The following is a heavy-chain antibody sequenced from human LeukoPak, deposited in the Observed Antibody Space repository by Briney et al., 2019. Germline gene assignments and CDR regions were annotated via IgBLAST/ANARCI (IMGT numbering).Heavy chain of an antibody. CDR2: ITGGGTGT. CDR1: GFSFSSYA. D-gene: IGHD2-15*01. Sequence: QPGGSLRLSCEASGFSFSSYAMTWVRRAPGKGLEWVSAITGGGTGTSTAGSVKGRFTISRDNAKNTLYLQMNSLRAEDTAVYYCAKGGGTVVDYWGQGTLLTVSS. CDR3: AKGGGTVVDY. J-gene: IGHJ4*02. V-gene: IGHV3-23*01.